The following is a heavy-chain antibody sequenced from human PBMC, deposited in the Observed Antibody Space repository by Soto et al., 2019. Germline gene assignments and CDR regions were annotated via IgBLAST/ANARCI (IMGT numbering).Heavy chain of an antibody. CDR3: AKETDGGFLEWSFDY. V-gene: IGHV3-30*18. J-gene: IGHJ4*02. CDR2: ISYDGSNK. CDR1: GFTFSSYG. D-gene: IGHD3-3*01. Sequence: GGSLRLSCAASGFTFSSYGMHWVRQAPGKVLELVAVISYDGSNKYYADSVKGRFTISRDNSKNTLYLQMNSLSAEVTAVYYCAKETDGGFLEWSFDYWGQGTLVTVSS.